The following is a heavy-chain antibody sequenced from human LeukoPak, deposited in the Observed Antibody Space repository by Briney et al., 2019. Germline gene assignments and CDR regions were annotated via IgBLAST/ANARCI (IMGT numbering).Heavy chain of an antibody. D-gene: IGHD6-13*01. CDR2: IYYSGST. J-gene: IGHJ1*01. CDR1: GGSISNSC. V-gene: IGHV4-59*01. CDR3: ARGSVYTSSWHPY. Sequence: SETLSLTCTVSGGSISNSCWSWIRQPPGKGLEWIGSIYYSGSTYYNPSLKSRVTISVDTSRNQFSLKLSSVTAADTAVYYCARGSVYTSSWHPYWGQGTLVTVSS.